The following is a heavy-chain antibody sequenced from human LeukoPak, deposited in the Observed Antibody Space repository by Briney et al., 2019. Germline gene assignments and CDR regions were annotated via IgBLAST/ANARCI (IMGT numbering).Heavy chain of an antibody. D-gene: IGHD3-10*01. CDR2: IIPIFGTA. CDR1: GGTFSSYA. Sequence: ASVKVSCKASGGTFSSYAISWVRQAPGQGLEWMGGIIPIFGTANYAQKFQGRVTITADESTSTAYMELSSLRSEDTAVYYCARVDGEPLWFDPWGQGTLVTVSS. CDR3: ARVDGEPLWFDP. V-gene: IGHV1-69*13. J-gene: IGHJ5*02.